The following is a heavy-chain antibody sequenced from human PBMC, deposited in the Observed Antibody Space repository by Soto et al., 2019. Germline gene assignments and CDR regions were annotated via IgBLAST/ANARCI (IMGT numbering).Heavy chain of an antibody. CDR2: INSNGGST. V-gene: IGHV3-64D*06. J-gene: IGHJ4*02. CDR1: GFTFSSYA. D-gene: IGHD5-12*01. Sequence: EVQLVESGGGLVQPGGSLRLSCSASGFTFSSYAMHWVRQAPGKGLEYVSVINSNGGSTYYADSVKGRFTISRDNSKNTVYLQMSSLRAEDTAVYYCVKTVYSGYDWDYWGQATLVTVSS. CDR3: VKTVYSGYDWDY.